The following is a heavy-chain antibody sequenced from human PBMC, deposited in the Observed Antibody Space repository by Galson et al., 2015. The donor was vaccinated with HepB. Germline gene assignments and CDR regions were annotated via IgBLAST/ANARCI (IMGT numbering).Heavy chain of an antibody. D-gene: IGHD5-18*01. CDR1: GYTFTSYA. Sequence: SVKVSCKASGYTFTSYAMHWVRQAPGQRLEWMGWINAGNGNTKYSQKFQGRVTITRDTSASTAYMELSSLRSEDTAVYYCARGGYSYGRPFDYWGQGTLVTVSS. V-gene: IGHV1-3*01. J-gene: IGHJ4*02. CDR2: INAGNGNT. CDR3: ARGGYSYGRPFDY.